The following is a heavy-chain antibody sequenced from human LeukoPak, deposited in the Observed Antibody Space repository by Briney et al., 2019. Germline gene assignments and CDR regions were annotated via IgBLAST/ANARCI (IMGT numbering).Heavy chain of an antibody. CDR2: IKPDGSEK. D-gene: IGHD2-15*01. J-gene: IGHJ4*02. Sequence: PGGSLRLSCAASGFTFSVYWMSWVRQAPGKGLEWVANIKPDGSEKHFVDSVKGRFTISRDSAKNSLYLQMNSLRAEDTAVYYCARGMVGGLNFDYWGQGTLVTVSS. V-gene: IGHV3-7*03. CDR3: ARGMVGGLNFDY. CDR1: GFTFSVYW.